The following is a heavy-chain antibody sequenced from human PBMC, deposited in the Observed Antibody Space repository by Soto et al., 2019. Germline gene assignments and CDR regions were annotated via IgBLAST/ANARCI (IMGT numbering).Heavy chain of an antibody. CDR2: IRSKTNSYAT. CDR1: GFTFGGSA. CDR3: TRQTDAVQWLVVPTDYNFDY. J-gene: IGHJ4*02. V-gene: IGHV3-73*01. D-gene: IGHD6-19*01. Sequence: GGSLRLSCAASGFTFGGSAMHWVRQASGKGLEWVGHIRSKTNSYATAYAESVKGRFIISRDDSMNTAYLQMNSLKTEDTAVYFCTRQTDAVQWLVVPTDYNFDYWGQGTLVTVSS.